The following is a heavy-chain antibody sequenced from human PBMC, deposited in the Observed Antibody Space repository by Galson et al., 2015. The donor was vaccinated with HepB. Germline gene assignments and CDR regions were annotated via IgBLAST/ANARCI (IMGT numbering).Heavy chain of an antibody. D-gene: IGHD4-17*01. CDR3: ARHGPLGPTTVTTGVFDY. J-gene: IGHJ4*02. CDR1: GYSFTSYW. V-gene: IGHV5-10-1*01. CDR2: IDPSDSYT. Sequence: QSGAEVKKPGESLRISCKGSGYSFTSYWISWVRQMPGKGLEWMGRIDPSDSYTNYSPSFQGHVTISADKSIGTAYLQWSSLKASDTAMYYCARHGPLGPTTVTTGVFDYWGQGTLVTVSS.